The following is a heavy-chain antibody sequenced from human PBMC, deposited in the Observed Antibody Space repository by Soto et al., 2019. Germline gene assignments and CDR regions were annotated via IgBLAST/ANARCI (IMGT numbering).Heavy chain of an antibody. Sequence: GASVKVSCKASGGTFSSYAISWVRQAPGQGLEWMGGIIPIFGTANYAQKFQGRVTITADESTSTAYMELSSLRSEDTAVYYCARLSSSKYYFDYWGQGTLVTVSS. D-gene: IGHD6-13*01. CDR1: GGTFSSYA. CDR3: ARLSSSKYYFDY. CDR2: IIPIFGTA. J-gene: IGHJ4*02. V-gene: IGHV1-69*13.